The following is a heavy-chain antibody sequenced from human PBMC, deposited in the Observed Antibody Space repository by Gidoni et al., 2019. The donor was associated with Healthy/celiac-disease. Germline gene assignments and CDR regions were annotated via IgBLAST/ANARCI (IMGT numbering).Heavy chain of an antibody. CDR2: ISYDGSNK. Sequence: QVQLVEPGGGVVQPGRSLRLSCAASGFTFSSYAMHWVRQAPGKGLEWVAVISYDGSNKYYADSVKCRFTISRDNSKNTLYLQMNSLRAEDTAVYYCAKSNRGYCSSTSCYDTLIDYWGQGTLVTVSS. D-gene: IGHD2-2*01. CDR3: AKSNRGYCSSTSCYDTLIDY. J-gene: IGHJ4*02. CDR1: GFTFSSYA. V-gene: IGHV3-30*18.